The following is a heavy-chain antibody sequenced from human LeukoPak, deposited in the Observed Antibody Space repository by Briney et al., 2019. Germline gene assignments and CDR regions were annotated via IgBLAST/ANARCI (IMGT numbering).Heavy chain of an antibody. CDR1: EFSLVSYW. Sequence: GESLIISGLCSEFSLVSYWLCGWRQMPGKGLEWMGIINPGSSHTRYSPSFQGQVTISADKSISTAYLKRGGRNGSDAAMSYCASRCWTRRNDVIDFWGQGTLVTVSS. D-gene: IGHD3/OR15-3a*01. V-gene: IGHV5-51*01. J-gene: IGHJ3*01. CDR2: INPGSSHT. CDR3: ASRCWTRRNDVIDF.